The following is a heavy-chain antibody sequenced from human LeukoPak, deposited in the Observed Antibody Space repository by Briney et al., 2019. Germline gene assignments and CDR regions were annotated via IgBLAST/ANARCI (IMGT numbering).Heavy chain of an antibody. CDR2: IYYSGST. D-gene: IGHD3-3*01. J-gene: IGHJ5*02. CDR3: ARASGYDFWSGYNWFDP. CDR1: GGSISSSSYY. Sequence: SETLSLTCTVSGGSISSSSYYWGWIRQPPGKGLEWIGSIYYSGSTYYNPSLKSRVTISVDTSKNQFSLKLSSVTAAGTAVYYCARASGYDFWSGYNWFDPWGQGTLVTVSS. V-gene: IGHV4-39*01.